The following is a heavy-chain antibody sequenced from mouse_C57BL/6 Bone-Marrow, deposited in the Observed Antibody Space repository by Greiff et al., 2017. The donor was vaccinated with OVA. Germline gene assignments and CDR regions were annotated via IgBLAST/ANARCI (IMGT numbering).Heavy chain of an antibody. CDR3: AIDGYYSWFAY. D-gene: IGHD2-3*01. V-gene: IGHV1-59*01. CDR2: IDPSDSYT. CDR1: GYTFTSYW. J-gene: IGHJ3*01. Sequence: QVQLQQSGAELVRPGTSVKLSCKASGYTFTSYWMHWVKQRPGQGLEWIGVIDPSDSYTNYNQKFKGKATLTVDTSSSTAYMQLSSLTSEDSAVYYCAIDGYYSWFAYWGQGTLVTVSA.